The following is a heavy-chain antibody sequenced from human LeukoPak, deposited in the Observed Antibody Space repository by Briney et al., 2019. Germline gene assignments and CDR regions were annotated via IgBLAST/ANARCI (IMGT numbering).Heavy chain of an antibody. CDR3: AELGITMIGGV. CDR2: ISSSGSTI. D-gene: IGHD3-10*02. V-gene: IGHV3-48*03. CDR1: GFTFSNYD. Sequence: GGTLRLSCAASGFTFSNYDMTWVRQAPGKGLEWVSYISSSGSTIYYADSVKGRFTISRDNAKNSLYLQMNSLRAEDTAVYYCAELGITMIGGVWGKGTTVTISS. J-gene: IGHJ6*04.